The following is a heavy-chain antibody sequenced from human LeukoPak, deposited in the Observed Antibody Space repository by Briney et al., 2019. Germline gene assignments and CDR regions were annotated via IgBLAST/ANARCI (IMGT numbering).Heavy chain of an antibody. Sequence: GGSLRLSCAASGLTVSSNYMSWVRQAPGKGLEWVSVIYRSGSTYYADSVKGRFTIPRDDSKNTLYLQMNSLRAEDTAVYYCARTGDGDSYIGAFDIWGQGTMVTVSS. CDR2: IYRSGST. CDR1: GLTVSSNY. CDR3: ARTGDGDSYIGAFDI. V-gene: IGHV3-53*01. D-gene: IGHD4-17*01. J-gene: IGHJ3*02.